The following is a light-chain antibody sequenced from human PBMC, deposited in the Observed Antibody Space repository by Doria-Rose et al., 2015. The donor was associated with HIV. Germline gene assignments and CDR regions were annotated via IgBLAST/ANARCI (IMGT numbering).Light chain of an antibody. J-gene: IGKJ1*01. Sequence: TQSPGTLSLSPGERATLSCRASQSFSSTYLAWYQQKPGQAPSLLIYDGSTRATGIPDRFSANGSGTDFTLTTNRLEPEDSALYYCHQYGTSWTFGQGTKVEI. CDR1: QSFSSTY. V-gene: IGKV3-20*01. CDR2: DGS. CDR3: HQYGTSWT.